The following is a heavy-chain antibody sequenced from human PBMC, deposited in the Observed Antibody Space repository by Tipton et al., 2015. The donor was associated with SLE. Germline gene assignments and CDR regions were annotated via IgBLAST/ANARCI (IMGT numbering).Heavy chain of an antibody. V-gene: IGHV4-61*02. CDR3: ARGTWFGDLRYNWVDS. CDR1: GDSISSNNFF. D-gene: IGHD3-10*01. CDR2: VYGGGAP. Sequence: TLSLTCSVSGDSISSNNFFWTWIRQPAGKGLEWIGRVYGGGAPDYRPALKSRVSISVATSKNQFSLRLPSVTAADTAIYYCARGTWFGDLRYNWVDSWGQGILVTVSS. J-gene: IGHJ5*01.